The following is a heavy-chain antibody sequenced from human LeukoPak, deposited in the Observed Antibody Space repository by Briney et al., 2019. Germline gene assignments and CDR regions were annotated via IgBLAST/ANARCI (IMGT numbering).Heavy chain of an antibody. V-gene: IGHV1-46*01. D-gene: IGHD6-6*01. CDR1: GYTFSTYY. CDR2: INPSGGST. CDR3: ARVASIGAIGDH. Sequence: ASVKVSCKASGYTFSTYYIHWVRQAPGQGLEWMGIINPSGGSTDYAQTFQGRVTMTRDMSTSTVYMELSSLRSEDTAVYYCARVASIGAIGDHWGQGTLVTVSS. J-gene: IGHJ4*02.